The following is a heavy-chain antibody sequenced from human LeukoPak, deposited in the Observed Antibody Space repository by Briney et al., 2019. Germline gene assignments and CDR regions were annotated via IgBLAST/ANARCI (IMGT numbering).Heavy chain of an antibody. CDR1: GFTFSSYA. Sequence: PGGSLRLSCAASGFTFSSYAMHWVRQAPGKGLEYVSAISSNGGSTYYANSVKGRFTISRDNSKNTLYLQMGSLRAEDMAVYYCARGSSGWNSAMDVWGKGTTVTISS. V-gene: IGHV3-64*01. J-gene: IGHJ6*04. D-gene: IGHD6-19*01. CDR3: ARGSSGWNSAMDV. CDR2: ISSNGGST.